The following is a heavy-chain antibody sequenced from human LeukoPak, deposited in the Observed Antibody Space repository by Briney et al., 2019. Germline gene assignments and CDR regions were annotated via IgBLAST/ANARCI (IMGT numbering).Heavy chain of an antibody. CDR1: GFTFSSYD. CDR2: IGTAGDT. Sequence: GASLRLSCAASGFTFSSYDMHWGRQATGKGLEWVSAIGTAGDTYYPGSVKGRFTISRENAKNSLYLQMNSLRAGDTAVYYCARDPGTGAFDIWGQGTMVTVSS. D-gene: IGHD1-7*01. J-gene: IGHJ3*02. CDR3: ARDPGTGAFDI. V-gene: IGHV3-13*01.